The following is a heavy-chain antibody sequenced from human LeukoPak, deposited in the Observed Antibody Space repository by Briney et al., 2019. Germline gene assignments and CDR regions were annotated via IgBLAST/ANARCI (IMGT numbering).Heavy chain of an antibody. J-gene: IGHJ4*02. CDR1: GGSITGFF. CDR3: ARVATPDVSSPLDF. V-gene: IGHV4-4*07. D-gene: IGHD6-19*01. CDR2: IFSRGGA. Sequence: SETLSLTCAVSGGSITGFFWTWIRQPAGEGLQYIGRIFSRGGANYNPSLQSRVAMSVDTSQNLFSLKLTSVTAADTAVYFCARVATPDVSSPLDFWGQGILVTVYS.